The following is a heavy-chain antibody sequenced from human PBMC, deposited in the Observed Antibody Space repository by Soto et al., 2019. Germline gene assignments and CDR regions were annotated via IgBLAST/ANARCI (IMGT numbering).Heavy chain of an antibody. Sequence: PGGSLRLSCAASGFTFSSYGMHWVRQAPGKGLEWVAVISYDGSNKYYADSVKGRFTISRDNSKNTLYLQMNSLRAEDTAVYYCAKDSESWSRDIVATKRAYYYYYYMDVWGKGTTVTVSS. D-gene: IGHD5-12*01. V-gene: IGHV3-30*18. J-gene: IGHJ6*03. CDR1: GFTFSSYG. CDR3: AKDSESWSRDIVATKRAYYYYYYMDV. CDR2: ISYDGSNK.